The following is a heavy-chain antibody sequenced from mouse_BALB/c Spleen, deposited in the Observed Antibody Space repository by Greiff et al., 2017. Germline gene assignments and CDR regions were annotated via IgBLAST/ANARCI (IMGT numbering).Heavy chain of an antibody. D-gene: IGHD4-1*01. CDR1: GYSITSGYY. J-gene: IGHJ2*01. Sequence: EVKLMESGPGLVKPSQSLSLTCSVTGYSITSGYYWNWIRQFPGNKLEWMGYISYDGSNNYNPSLKNRISITRDTSKNQFFLKLNSVTTEDTATYYCARDRDWGGFDYWGQGTTLTVSS. CDR2: ISYDGSN. V-gene: IGHV3-6*02. CDR3: ARDRDWGGFDY.